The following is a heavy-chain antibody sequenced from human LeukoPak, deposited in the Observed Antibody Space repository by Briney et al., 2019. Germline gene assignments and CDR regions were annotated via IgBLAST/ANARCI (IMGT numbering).Heavy chain of an antibody. D-gene: IGHD1-26*01. CDR3: ARLVGAAWFDS. CDR1: GDSVSTNSAT. V-gene: IGHV6-1*01. J-gene: IGHJ5*01. Sequence: SQTLSLTCAISGDSVSTNSATWTWLRQSPSRGLEWLGRTYYRSKWNNDYAVFMKSRMTINPDTSKNQFSLQLNSVTPEDTAVYYCARLVGAAWFDSWGQGTLVTVSS. CDR2: TYYRSKWNN.